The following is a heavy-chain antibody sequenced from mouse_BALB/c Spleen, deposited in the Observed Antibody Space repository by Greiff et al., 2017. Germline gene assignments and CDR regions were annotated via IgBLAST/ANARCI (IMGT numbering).Heavy chain of an antibody. Sequence: EVQLQQSGPGLVKPSQSLSLTCTVTGYSITSDYAWYWIRQFPGNKLEWMGYISYSGSTSYNPSLKSRISITRDTSKNQFFLQLNSVTTEDTATYYGTRIHYYDGSSSDYFDYWGQGTTLTVSS. J-gene: IGHJ2*01. CDR1: GYSITSDYA. CDR2: ISYSGST. V-gene: IGHV3-2*02. D-gene: IGHD1-1*01. CDR3: TRIHYYDGSSSDYFDY.